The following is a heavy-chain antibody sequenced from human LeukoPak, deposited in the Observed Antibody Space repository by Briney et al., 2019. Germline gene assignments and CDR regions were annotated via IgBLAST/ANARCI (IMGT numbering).Heavy chain of an antibody. CDR2: IYHSGST. V-gene: IGHV4-30-2*01. CDR3: ARGAFGNYDFWSGYYFDI. D-gene: IGHD3-3*01. J-gene: IGHJ3*02. Sequence: SETLSLTCTVSGGSISSGGYYWSWIRQPPGKGLERIGYIYHSGSTYYNPSLKSRVTISVDRSKNQFSLKLSSVTAADTAVYYCARGAFGNYDFWSGYYFDIWGQGTMVTVSS. CDR1: GGSISSGGYY.